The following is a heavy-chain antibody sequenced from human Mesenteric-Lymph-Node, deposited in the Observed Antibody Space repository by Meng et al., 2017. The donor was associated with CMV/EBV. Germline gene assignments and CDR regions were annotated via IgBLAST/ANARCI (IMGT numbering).Heavy chain of an antibody. Sequence: TSSYMHWVRQAPGQGLEWMGIINPSGGSTSYAQKFQGRVTMTRDTSTSTVYMELSSLRSEDTAVYYCAREDYYDSSGYNRVDALDIWGQGTMVTVSS. CDR1: TSSY. J-gene: IGHJ3*02. D-gene: IGHD3-22*01. CDR2: INPSGGST. V-gene: IGHV1-46*01. CDR3: AREDYYDSSGYNRVDALDI.